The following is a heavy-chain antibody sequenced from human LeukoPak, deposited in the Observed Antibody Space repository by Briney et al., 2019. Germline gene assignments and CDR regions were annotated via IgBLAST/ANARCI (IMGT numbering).Heavy chain of an antibody. CDR2: TYSGGRT. V-gene: IGHV3-53*01. CDR1: GFTVSSND. D-gene: IGHD7-27*01. CDR3: ARSNWGLGDAFDI. Sequence: GGSLRLSCVASGFTVSSNDMSWVRQAPGRGLECVSVTYSGGRTYYGDSVKGRFTISRDNSKNTVYLQMNSLRAEDTAVYYCARSNWGLGDAFDIWGQGTMVTVSS. J-gene: IGHJ3*02.